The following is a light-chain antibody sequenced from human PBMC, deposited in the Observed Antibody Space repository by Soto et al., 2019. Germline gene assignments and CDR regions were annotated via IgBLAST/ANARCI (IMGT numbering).Light chain of an antibody. Sequence: EIVMTPSPATLSVSPVERATLSCRASQSVSSNLAWYQQKPGQAPRLLIYGASTRATGIPARFSVSGSGTDFTLTISRLEPEDFAVYYCQQYGSSPLTFGGGTKVDIK. CDR1: QSVSSN. V-gene: IGKV3-15*01. CDR2: GAS. CDR3: QQYGSSPLT. J-gene: IGKJ4*01.